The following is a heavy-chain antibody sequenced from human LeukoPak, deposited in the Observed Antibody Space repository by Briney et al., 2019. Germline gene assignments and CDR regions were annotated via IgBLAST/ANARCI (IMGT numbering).Heavy chain of an antibody. J-gene: IGHJ2*01. Sequence: SETLSLTCTVSGGSISRYYWSWIRQPPGKGLEWIGYFYYSGSNNYNPSLKSRVTISVDTSKNQFSLKLSSVTAADTAVYYCAREALPAGWYFDLWGRGTLVTVSS. CDR3: AREALPAGWYFDL. V-gene: IGHV4-59*01. CDR1: GGSISRYY. CDR2: FYYSGSN. D-gene: IGHD6-19*01.